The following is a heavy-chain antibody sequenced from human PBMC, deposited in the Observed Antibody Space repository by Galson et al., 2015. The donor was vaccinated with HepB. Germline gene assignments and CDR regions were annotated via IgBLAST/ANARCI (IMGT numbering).Heavy chain of an antibody. CDR2: IHPGDGST. CDR3: ARDKEGFDF. V-gene: IGHV1-46*01. J-gene: IGHJ4*02. CDR1: GYTFTDYY. Sequence: SCKASGYTFTDYYMHWVRQAPGQGLEWMGMIHPGDGSTSYARKFQGRVTVTRDTSTTTVYMELSSLRSEDTAVYYCARDKEGFDFWGQGTLVTVSS.